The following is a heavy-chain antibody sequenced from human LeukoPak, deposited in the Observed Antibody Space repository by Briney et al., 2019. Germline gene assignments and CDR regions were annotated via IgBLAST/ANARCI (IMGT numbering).Heavy chain of an antibody. V-gene: IGHV3-11*05. CDR1: GFTFSDYY. Sequence: GGSLRLSCAASGFTFSDYYMSWIRQAPGKGLEWVSYISSSSSYTDYADSVKGRFTISRDNAKNSQNLQMNSLRAEDTAVYYCARDSGYSGYSDYWGQGTLVTVSS. CDR2: ISSSSSYT. J-gene: IGHJ4*02. D-gene: IGHD5-12*01. CDR3: ARDSGYSGYSDY.